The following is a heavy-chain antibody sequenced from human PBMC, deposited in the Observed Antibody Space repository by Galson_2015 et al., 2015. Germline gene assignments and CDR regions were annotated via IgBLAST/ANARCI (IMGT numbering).Heavy chain of an antibody. CDR2: INHSGGST. V-gene: IGHV1-46*01. J-gene: IGHJ4*02. Sequence: SVKVSCKASGYTFTSYYMHWVRQAPGQGLEWVGIINHSGGSTSYAQKFQGRVTMTRDKSTSTVYMELSSLRSEDTDVYYCVRDNCSGGSCYEFDYWGQGTLVTVSS. D-gene: IGHD2-15*01. CDR1: GYTFTSYY. CDR3: VRDNCSGGSCYEFDY.